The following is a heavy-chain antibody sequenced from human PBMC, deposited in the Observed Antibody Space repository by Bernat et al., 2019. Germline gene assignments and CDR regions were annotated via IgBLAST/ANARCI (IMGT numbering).Heavy chain of an antibody. V-gene: IGHV1-18*01. D-gene: IGHD4-17*01. CDR1: GYTFISFG. CDR3: VRDTSTVTPIFSDY. Sequence: QVQLVQSGEEVKKPGASVKVSCKASGYTFISFGISWMRQAPGQGLEWLGWISGYRGDTNHVQKLQGRVTMTTDPSTTTDYMELRSRRFDDTAIYYCVRDTSTVTPIFSDYWGQGTLVTVSS. J-gene: IGHJ4*02. CDR2: ISGYRGDT.